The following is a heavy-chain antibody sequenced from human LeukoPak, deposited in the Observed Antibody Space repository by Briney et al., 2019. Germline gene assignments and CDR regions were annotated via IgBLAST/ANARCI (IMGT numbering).Heavy chain of an antibody. V-gene: IGHV4-39*01. J-gene: IGHJ4*02. CDR3: ARHNSTMVRGVFTYSFDY. Sequence: GSLRLSCAASGFTVSSNYMSWIRQPPGKGLEWIGSIYYSGGTYYNPSLKSRVTISVDTSKNQFSLKLSSVTAADTAVYYCARHNSTMVRGVFTYSFDYWGQGTLVTVSS. CDR2: IYYSGGT. D-gene: IGHD3-10*01. CDR1: GFTVSSNY.